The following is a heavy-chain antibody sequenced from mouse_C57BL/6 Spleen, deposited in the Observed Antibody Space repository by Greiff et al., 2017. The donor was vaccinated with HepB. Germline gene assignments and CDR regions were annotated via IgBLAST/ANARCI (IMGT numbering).Heavy chain of an antibody. CDR1: GYTFTSYW. D-gene: IGHD3-2*02. J-gene: IGHJ4*01. CDR2: IDPSDSYT. CDR3: TRVGDSSGYNYAMDY. V-gene: IGHV1-69*01. Sequence: QVQLQQPGAELVMPGASVKLSCKASGYTFTSYWMHWVKQRPGQGLEWIGEIDPSDSYTNYNQKFKGKSTLTVDKSSSTAYMQLSSLTSEDSAVYYCTRVGDSSGYNYAMDYWGQGTSVTVSS.